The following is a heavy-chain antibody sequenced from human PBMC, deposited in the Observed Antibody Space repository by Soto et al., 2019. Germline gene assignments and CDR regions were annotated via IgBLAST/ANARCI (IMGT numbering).Heavy chain of an antibody. Sequence: PSETLSLTCAVCGGSISTSNWWGWVRQPPGKGLEWIGEVYRTGSTNYNPSLESRLTISVDKSKNQFSLKLTSVTAADTAVYYCARARATIAAAAIFDCWGQGTLVTVSS. J-gene: IGHJ4*02. V-gene: IGHV4-4*02. CDR1: GGSISTSNW. CDR3: ARARATIAAAAIFDC. CDR2: VYRTGST. D-gene: IGHD6-13*01.